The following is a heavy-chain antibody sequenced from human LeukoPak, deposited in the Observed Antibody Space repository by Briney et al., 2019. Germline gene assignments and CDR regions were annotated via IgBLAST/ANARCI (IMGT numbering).Heavy chain of an antibody. CDR1: GFTFSSYG. V-gene: IGHV3-33*01. CDR2: IWYDGSKE. Sequence: GGSLRLSCEASGFTFSSYGMHWVRQAPGKGLEWVALIWYDGSKEYYGDSVKGRFTISRDISKNTLYLQMNSLRAEDTAVYYWARDGDGFWSGRYGLGVWGQGTTVTVSS. D-gene: IGHD3-3*01. CDR3: ARDGDGFWSGRYGLGV. J-gene: IGHJ6*02.